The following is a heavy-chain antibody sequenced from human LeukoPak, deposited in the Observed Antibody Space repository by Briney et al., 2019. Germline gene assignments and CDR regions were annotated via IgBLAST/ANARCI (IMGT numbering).Heavy chain of an antibody. D-gene: IGHD3-16*02. CDR2: ISAYNGNT. CDR1: GYTFTSYG. V-gene: IGHV1-18*01. J-gene: IGHJ3*02. CDR3: ARDYDYVWGSYRSAGSDAFDI. Sequence: ASVKVSCKASGYTFTSYGISWVRQAPGQGLEWMGWISAYNGNTNYAQKPQGRVTMTTDTSTSTAYMELRSLRSDDTAVYYCARDYDYVWGSYRSAGSDAFDIWGQGTMVTVSS.